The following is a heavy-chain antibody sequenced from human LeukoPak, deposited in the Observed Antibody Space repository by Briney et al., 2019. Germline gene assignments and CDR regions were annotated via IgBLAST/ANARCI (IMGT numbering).Heavy chain of an antibody. CDR3: ARDLENSNPGFDY. CDR1: GGSISSGGYY. Sequence: SETLSLTCTVSGGSISSGGYYWSWIRQPPGKGLEWIGYIYQSGSTYYNPSLKSRVTISVDRSKNQFSLKLSSVTAADTAVYYCARDLENSNPGFDYWGQGTLVTVS. J-gene: IGHJ4*02. D-gene: IGHD1-7*01. V-gene: IGHV4-30-2*01. CDR2: IYQSGST.